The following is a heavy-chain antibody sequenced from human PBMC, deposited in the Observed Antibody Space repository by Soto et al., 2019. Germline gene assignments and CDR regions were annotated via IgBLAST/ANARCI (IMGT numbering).Heavy chain of an antibody. CDR2: INTDGIST. CDR1: GFSFSSYW. J-gene: IGHJ3*01. CDR3: ARSPGGYYID. Sequence: EVQLVESGGGLVQPGGSLRLSCADSGFSFSSYWMHWVRQGPGKGLVWVSRINTDGISTNYADSVKGRFTISRDNAKNTVYLQMNSLRAEDTAVYYCARSPGGYYIDWGQGTMVTVSS. V-gene: IGHV3-74*01. D-gene: IGHD3-9*01.